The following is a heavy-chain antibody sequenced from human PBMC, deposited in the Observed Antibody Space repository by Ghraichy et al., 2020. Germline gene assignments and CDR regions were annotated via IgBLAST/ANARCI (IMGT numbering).Heavy chain of an antibody. CDR1: GYTFTSYD. CDR3: TRGRPSSFDL. J-gene: IGHJ2*01. V-gene: IGHV1-8*01. Sequence: ASVKVSCKASGYTFTSYDINWVRQATGQGLEWMGWMNPNSGNTGYAQKFKGRVTMTRDTSITTAYMELSSLRSEDTAIYYCTRGRPSSFDLWGRGTLVTVSS. CDR2: MNPNSGNT.